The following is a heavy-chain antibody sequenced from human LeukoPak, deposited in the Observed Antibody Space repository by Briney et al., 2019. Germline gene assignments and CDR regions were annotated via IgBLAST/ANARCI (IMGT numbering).Heavy chain of an antibody. CDR2: IHYDSTTE. CDR3: AKDSPYYYGSGSPQGGFDY. Sequence: QPGGSLRLSCAASGFAFSSYGMHWVRQAPGKGLEWAAYIHYDSTTEDYADSVKGRFTISRDNSKNTLYLQMNSLRAEDTAVYYCAKDSPYYYGSGSPQGGFDYWGQGTLVTVSS. V-gene: IGHV3-30*02. CDR1: GFAFSSYG. J-gene: IGHJ4*02. D-gene: IGHD3-10*01.